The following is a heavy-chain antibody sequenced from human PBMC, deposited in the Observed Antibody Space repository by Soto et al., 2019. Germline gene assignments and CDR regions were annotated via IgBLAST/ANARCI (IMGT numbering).Heavy chain of an antibody. D-gene: IGHD3-3*01. J-gene: IGHJ4*02. CDR3: ARGLRGRDHFDY. CDR1: GGSFSGYY. CDR2: INHSGST. V-gene: IGHV4-34*01. Sequence: SETLSLTCAVYGGSFSGYYWSWIRQPPGKGLEWIGEINHSGSTNYNPSLKSRVTISVDTSKNQFSLKLSSVTAADTAVYYCARGLRGRDHFDYWGQGTLVTVSS.